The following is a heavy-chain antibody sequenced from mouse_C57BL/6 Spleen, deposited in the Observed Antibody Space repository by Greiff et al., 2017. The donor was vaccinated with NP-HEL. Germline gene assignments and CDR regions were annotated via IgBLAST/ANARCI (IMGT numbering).Heavy chain of an antibody. D-gene: IGHD1-1*01. V-gene: IGHV5-17*01. CDR2: ISSGSSTI. J-gene: IGHJ2*01. Sequence: EVQLVESGGGLVKPGGSLKLSCAASGFTFSDYGMHWVRQAPEKGLEWVAYISSGSSTIYYADTVKGRFTISRDNAKNTLFLQMTSLRSEDTAMYYCARHDYGSSYGYWGQGTTLTVSS. CDR3: ARHDYGSSYGY. CDR1: GFTFSDYG.